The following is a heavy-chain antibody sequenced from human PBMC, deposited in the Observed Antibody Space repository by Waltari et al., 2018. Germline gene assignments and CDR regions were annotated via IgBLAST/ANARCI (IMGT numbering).Heavy chain of an antibody. CDR2: TIPIFGTA. D-gene: IGHD6-13*01. CDR3: ARVRAAAATPGIDAFDI. J-gene: IGHJ3*02. Sequence: QVQLVQSGAEVKKPGSSVKVSCKASGGTFSSYAISWVRQAPGQGLEWMGRTIPIFGTANSAQKFQGRVTITADESTSTAYMELSSLRSEDTAVYYCARVRAAAATPGIDAFDIWGQGTMVTVSS. CDR1: GGTFSSYA. V-gene: IGHV1-69*12.